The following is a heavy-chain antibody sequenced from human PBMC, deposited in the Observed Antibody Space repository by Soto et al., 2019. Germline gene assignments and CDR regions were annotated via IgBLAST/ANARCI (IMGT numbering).Heavy chain of an antibody. Sequence: QVQLQESGPGLVKPSGTLSLTCTVSGGSMSSSNWWNWARQSPGKGLEWIGEAHHSGRTNYNPSLQSRVTISVNKSKNHFSLKLSSVTAADTAVYYCARSEATGLDYWGQGTLVTVSS. D-gene: IGHD1-26*01. CDR2: AHHSGRT. CDR1: GGSMSSSNW. J-gene: IGHJ4*02. V-gene: IGHV4-4*02. CDR3: ARSEATGLDY.